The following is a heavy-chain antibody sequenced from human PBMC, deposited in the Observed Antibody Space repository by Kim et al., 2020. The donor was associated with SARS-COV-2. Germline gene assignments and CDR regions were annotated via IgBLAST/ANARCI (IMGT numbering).Heavy chain of an antibody. CDR2: INHSGST. V-gene: IGHV4-34*01. J-gene: IGHJ6*02. CDR1: GGSFSGYY. CDR3: AGGRRDNYYGMDV. Sequence: SETLSLTCAVYGGSFSGYYWSWIRQPPGKGLEWIGEINHSGSTNYNPSLKSRVTISVDTSKNQFSLKLSSVTAADAAVAYCAGGRRDNYYGMDVWGQGTT.